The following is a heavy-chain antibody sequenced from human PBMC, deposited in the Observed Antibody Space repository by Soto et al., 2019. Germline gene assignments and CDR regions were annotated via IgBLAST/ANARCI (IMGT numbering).Heavy chain of an antibody. CDR3: VRDGTKTLRDWFDP. D-gene: IGHD1-1*01. Sequence: PSETLSLTCTVSGGSISSGSYHWSWIRQHPGKGLEWIGNIYYSGSSYYNPSLKSRATISIDTSKDQFSLRLGSVTAADTAVYYCVRDGTKTLRDWFDPWGQGISVTVSS. CDR2: IYYSGSS. J-gene: IGHJ5*02. CDR1: GGSISSGSYH. V-gene: IGHV4-31*03.